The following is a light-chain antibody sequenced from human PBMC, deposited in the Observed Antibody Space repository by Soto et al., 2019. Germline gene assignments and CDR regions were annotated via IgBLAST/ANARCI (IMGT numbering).Light chain of an antibody. J-gene: IGLJ1*01. V-gene: IGLV2-8*01. Sequence: QSALTQPPSASGSPGQSVTISCTGTSSDVGAYDYVSWYQQYPGKAPKLIIYDVSKRPSGVPDRFSGSKSDTTASLTVSGLQAEDESDYYCSSYAGNNNYVFGTGTKLTVL. CDR3: SSYAGNNNYV. CDR2: DVS. CDR1: SSDVGAYDY.